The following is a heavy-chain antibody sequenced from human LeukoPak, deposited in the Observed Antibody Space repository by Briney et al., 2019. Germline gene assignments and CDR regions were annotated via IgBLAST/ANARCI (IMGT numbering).Heavy chain of an antibody. CDR3: ARVAYGAQAFDI. D-gene: IGHD4-17*01. J-gene: IGHJ3*02. CDR2: ISSISSYI. V-gene: IGHV3-21*01. Sequence: VGSLRLSCAASGFTFSSYSMNWVRQAPRKGLEWVSSISSISSYIYYADSVKGRFTISRDNAKNSLYLQMNSLRAAETAVYYCARVAYGAQAFDIWGQGTMVTVSS. CDR1: GFTFSSYS.